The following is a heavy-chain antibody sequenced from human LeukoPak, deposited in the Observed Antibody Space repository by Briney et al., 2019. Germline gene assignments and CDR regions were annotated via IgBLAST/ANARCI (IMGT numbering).Heavy chain of an antibody. CDR3: VSPRGFSYGYFDY. V-gene: IGHV4-39*01. J-gene: IGHJ4*02. D-gene: IGHD5-18*01. Sequence: TPSETLSLTCTVSGGSISSSSAYWGWIRQPPGKGLERIGSIYYSKNTYYNPSLKSRVTISADTSKNQFSLTLGSVSATDTAVYYCVSPRGFSYGYFDYWGQGTLVTVSS. CDR2: IYYSKNT. CDR1: GGSISSSSAY.